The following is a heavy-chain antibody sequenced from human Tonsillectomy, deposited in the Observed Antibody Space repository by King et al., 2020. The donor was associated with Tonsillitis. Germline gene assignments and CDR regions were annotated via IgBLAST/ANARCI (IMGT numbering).Heavy chain of an antibody. V-gene: IGHV1-69*01. CDR1: GGTFSSYA. CDR2: IIPIFGTA. Sequence: QLVQSGAEVKKPGSSVKVSCKASGGTFSSYAISWVRQAPGQGLEWMGGIIPIFGTANYAQKFQGRVTITADESTSTAYMELSSLRSEDTAVYYCARGRSTRVRGVIPKPYGMDVWGQGTTVTVSS. J-gene: IGHJ6*02. CDR3: ARGRSTRVRGVIPKPYGMDV. D-gene: IGHD3-10*01.